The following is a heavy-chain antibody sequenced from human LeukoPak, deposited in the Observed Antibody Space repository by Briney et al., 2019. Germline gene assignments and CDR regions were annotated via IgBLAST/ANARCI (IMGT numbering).Heavy chain of an antibody. Sequence: SVKVSCKASGGTFSSYAISWVRQAPGQGLEWMGRIIPILGIANYAQKFQGRVTITADKSTSTAYMELSSLRSEDTAVYYCARDPYYGDYTDSSTRFDYWGQGTLVTVSS. CDR3: ARDPYYGDYTDSSTRFDY. V-gene: IGHV1-69*04. J-gene: IGHJ4*02. CDR1: GGTFSSYA. D-gene: IGHD4-17*01. CDR2: IIPILGIA.